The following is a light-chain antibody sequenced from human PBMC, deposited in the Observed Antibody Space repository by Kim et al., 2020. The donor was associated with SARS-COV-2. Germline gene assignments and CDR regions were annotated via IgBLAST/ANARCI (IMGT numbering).Light chain of an antibody. J-gene: IGLJ1*01. CDR3: CSNAGGSTPYF. V-gene: IGLV2-18*02. Sequence: QSALTQPPSVSGSPGQSVIISCTGTSNDVGAFDRVSWYQQPPGTVPKLLIYEVNNRPSGVPDRFSGSKSGNTASLTISGLQAEDEADYYCCSNAGGSTPYFFGTGTKVTVL. CDR1: SNDVGAFDR. CDR2: EVN.